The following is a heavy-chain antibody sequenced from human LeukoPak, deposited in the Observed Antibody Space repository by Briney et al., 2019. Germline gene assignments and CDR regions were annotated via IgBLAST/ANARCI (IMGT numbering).Heavy chain of an antibody. Sequence: SQTLSLTCAVSGGSISSGGYSWSWIRQPPGKGLEWIGYIYHSGSTYYNPSLKSRVTISVDRSKNQFSLKPSSVTAADTAVYYCARDCSGGSCYYFDYWGQGTLVTVSS. D-gene: IGHD2-15*01. CDR3: ARDCSGGSCYYFDY. V-gene: IGHV4-30-2*01. CDR1: GGSISSGGYS. CDR2: IYHSGST. J-gene: IGHJ4*02.